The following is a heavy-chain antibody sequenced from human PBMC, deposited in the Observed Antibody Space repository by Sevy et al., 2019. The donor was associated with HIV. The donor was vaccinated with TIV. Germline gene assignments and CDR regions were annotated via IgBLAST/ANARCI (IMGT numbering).Heavy chain of an antibody. V-gene: IGHV3-21*01. CDR3: AREAQPSSIAVAGRGGFDY. D-gene: IGHD6-19*01. CDR2: ISSSSSYI. CDR1: GFTFSSYS. Sequence: GGSLRLSCAAYGFTFSSYSMNWVRQAPGKGLEWVSSISSSSSYIYYADSVKGRFTISRDNAKNSLYLQMNSLRAEDTAVYYCAREAQPSSIAVAGRGGFDYWGQGTLVTVSS. J-gene: IGHJ4*02.